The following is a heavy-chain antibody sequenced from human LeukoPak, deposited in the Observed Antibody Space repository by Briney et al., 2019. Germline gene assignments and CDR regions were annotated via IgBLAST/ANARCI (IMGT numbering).Heavy chain of an antibody. J-gene: IGHJ4*02. CDR1: GYSVSTGYY. CDR2: IYHSGST. Sequence: SETLSLTCTVSGYSVSTGYYWGWIRQPPGKGLEWIGSIYHSGSTYYIPSLKSRVTVSVDTSKNQFSLKLTSVTAADTAVYYCAREAGRWLLCDYWGQGTLATVSS. CDR3: AREAGRWLLCDY. D-gene: IGHD5-24*01. V-gene: IGHV4-38-2*02.